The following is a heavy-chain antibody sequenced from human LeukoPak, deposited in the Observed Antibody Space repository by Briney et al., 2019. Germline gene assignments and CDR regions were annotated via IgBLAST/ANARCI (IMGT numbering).Heavy chain of an antibody. CDR3: AKDRDYYGSGSDY. D-gene: IGHD3-10*01. J-gene: IGHJ4*02. Sequence: GGSLRLSCAASGFTFNIYGMHWVRQAPGKGLGWGAGISYDEMYQYYADSVKGRFTISRDNSKNTLFLQMNSLRAEDTAIYYCAKDRDYYGSGSDYWGQGTLVTVSS. CDR2: ISYDEMYQ. CDR1: GFTFNIYG. V-gene: IGHV3-30*18.